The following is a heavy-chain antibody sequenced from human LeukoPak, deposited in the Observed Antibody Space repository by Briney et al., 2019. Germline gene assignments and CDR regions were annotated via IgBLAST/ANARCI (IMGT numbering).Heavy chain of an antibody. Sequence: SETLSLTCAVYGGSFSGYYWSWIRQPPGKGLEWIGEINHSGSTNYNPSLKSRVTISVDTSKNQFSLKLSSVTAADTAVYYCASGSYYYDSSGYYYGPLFDYWGQGTLVTVSS. D-gene: IGHD3-22*01. V-gene: IGHV4-34*01. CDR3: ASGSYYYDSSGYYYGPLFDY. CDR1: GGSFSGYY. CDR2: INHSGST. J-gene: IGHJ4*02.